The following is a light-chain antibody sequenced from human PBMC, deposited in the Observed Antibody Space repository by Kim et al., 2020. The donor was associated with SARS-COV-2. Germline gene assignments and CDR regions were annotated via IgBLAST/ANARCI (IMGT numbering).Light chain of an antibody. CDR3: QQYNNWPLM. CDR1: QSVDTN. J-gene: IGKJ1*01. CDR2: GAS. Sequence: EIVMTQSPVTLYVSPGERVTLSCRASQSVDTNLAWYQQKPGQAPRLLIYGASTRATGIPARFSGSGSGTEFTLTISSLQSEDFAVYYCQQYNNWPLMFGQGTKVDIK. V-gene: IGKV3-15*01.